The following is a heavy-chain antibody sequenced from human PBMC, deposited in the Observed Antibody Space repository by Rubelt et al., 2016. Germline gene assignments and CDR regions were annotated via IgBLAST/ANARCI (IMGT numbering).Heavy chain of an antibody. CDR2: IIPILGIA. Sequence: QVQLVQSGAEVKKPGSSVKVSCKASGGTFSSYAISWVRQAPGQGLEWMGRIIPILGIANYAQKFQGRVTITADKSTSTAYMELSSLRSEGTAVYYCARLSITIFGVVVYYYGMDVWGQGTTVTVSS. CDR3: ARLSITIFGVVVYYYGMDV. CDR1: GGTFSSYA. V-gene: IGHV1-69*09. J-gene: IGHJ6*02. D-gene: IGHD3-3*01.